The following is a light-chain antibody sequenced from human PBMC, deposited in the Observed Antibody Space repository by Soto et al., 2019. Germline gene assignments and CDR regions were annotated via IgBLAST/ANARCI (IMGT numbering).Light chain of an antibody. J-gene: IGKJ1*01. Sequence: EIVLTQSPATLSLSPGERATLSCRASQSISNFLAWYQQKPGQAPRLLIYDASKRATDIPDRFIGSGSGTDFTLTISSLEPEDFAMYYCQQYGSLSWTFGQGTKVEIK. CDR1: QSISNF. V-gene: IGKV3-11*01. CDR2: DAS. CDR3: QQYGSLSWT.